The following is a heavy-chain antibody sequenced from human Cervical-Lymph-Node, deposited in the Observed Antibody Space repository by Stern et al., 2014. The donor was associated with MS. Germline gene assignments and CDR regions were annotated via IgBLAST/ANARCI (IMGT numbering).Heavy chain of an antibody. D-gene: IGHD3-22*01. CDR1: GYTFRNHD. Sequence: VQLVESGAEVKKPGASVKVSCKASGYTFRNHDINWVRQAPGQGLEWMGWMNPYGGTTGYGQRFQGRVTMTRDLSTDTAYMELSRLTSEDTAIYYCARGGLYERGGYYDSLDFWGHGTMVTVSS. CDR3: ARGGLYERGGYYDSLDF. J-gene: IGHJ3*01. CDR2: MNPYGGTT. V-gene: IGHV1-8*01.